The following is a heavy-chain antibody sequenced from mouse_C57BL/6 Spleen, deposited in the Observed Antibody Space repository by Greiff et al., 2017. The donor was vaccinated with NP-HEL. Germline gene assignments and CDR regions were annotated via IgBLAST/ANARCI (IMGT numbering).Heavy chain of an antibody. V-gene: IGHV3-6*01. CDR1: GYSITSGYY. Sequence: VQLKESGPGLVKLSQSLSLTCSVTGYSITSGYYWNWIRQFPGNKLEWMGYISYDGSNNYNPSLKNRISITRDTSKNQFFLKLNSVTTEDTATYYCARGGQLGYFDYWGQGTTLTVSS. D-gene: IGHD4-1*02. J-gene: IGHJ2*01. CDR2: ISYDGSN. CDR3: ARGGQLGYFDY.